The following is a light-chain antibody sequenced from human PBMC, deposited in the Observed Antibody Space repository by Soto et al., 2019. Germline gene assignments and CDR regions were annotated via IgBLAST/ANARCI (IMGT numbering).Light chain of an antibody. CDR3: QAWDSSTGV. Sequence: SYELPQPPSVSVSPGQTASITCSGDKLGDKYACWYQQKPGQSPVLVIYQDSKRPSGIPERFSGSNSGNTATLTISGTQAMDEADYYCQAWDSSTGVLGGGTKLTVL. J-gene: IGLJ2*01. CDR2: QDS. CDR1: KLGDKY. V-gene: IGLV3-1*01.